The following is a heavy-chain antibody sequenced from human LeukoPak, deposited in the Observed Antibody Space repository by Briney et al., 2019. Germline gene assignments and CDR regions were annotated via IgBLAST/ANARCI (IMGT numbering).Heavy chain of an antibody. D-gene: IGHD3-9*01. J-gene: IGHJ4*02. CDR3: ARPSLTGYYYFDY. CDR2: ISSSSSYI. V-gene: IGHV3-21*01. Sequence: TGGSLRLSCAASGLTFSSYAMSWVRQAPGKGLEWVSSISSSSSYIYYADSVKGRFTISRDNAKNSLYLQMNSLRAEDTAVYYCARPSLTGYYYFDYWGQGTLVTVSS. CDR1: GLTFSSYA.